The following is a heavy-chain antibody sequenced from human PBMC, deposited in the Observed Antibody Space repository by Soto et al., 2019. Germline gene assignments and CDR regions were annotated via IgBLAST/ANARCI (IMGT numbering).Heavy chain of an antibody. D-gene: IGHD4-17*01. J-gene: IGHJ2*01. CDR2: IVPALGTA. CDR3: ARPDFGDYWDFEL. V-gene: IGHV1-69*08. CDR1: GGTFSSHT. Sequence: QDQLVQSGAEVKKPGSSVKVSCKASGGTFSSHTFSWVRQAPGQGLEWMGRIVPALGTATYAQKFQGRVTITADESATTVYMELTSRRSEDTAVYYCARPDFGDYWDFELWGRGTLVTVSS.